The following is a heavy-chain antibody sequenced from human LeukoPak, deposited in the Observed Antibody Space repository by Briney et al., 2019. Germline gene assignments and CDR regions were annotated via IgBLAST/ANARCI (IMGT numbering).Heavy chain of an antibody. CDR1: GGTFSSYA. CDR2: IIPIFGTA. J-gene: IGHJ3*02. CDR3: ARDRTNYYDSSGYPDAFDI. V-gene: IGHV1-69*13. Sequence: SVKVSCKASGGTFSSYAISWVRQAPGQGLEWMGGIIPIFGTANYAQKFQGRVTITADESTSTAYMELSSLRSEDTAVYYCARDRTNYYDSSGYPDAFDIWGQGTMVTVSS. D-gene: IGHD3-22*01.